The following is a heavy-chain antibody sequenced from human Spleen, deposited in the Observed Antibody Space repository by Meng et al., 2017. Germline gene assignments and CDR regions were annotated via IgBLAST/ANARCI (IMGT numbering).Heavy chain of an antibody. D-gene: IGHD3-10*01. CDR3: ATANPSGNNYYHYGMDV. Sequence: ASVKVSCKASGYTFTSYAMHWVRQAPGQRLEWMGWINAGNGNTKYSQKFQGRVTITRDTSASTAYMELSSLRSEDTAVYYCATANPSGNNYYHYGMDVWGQGTTVTVSS. CDR2: INAGNGNT. J-gene: IGHJ6*02. CDR1: GYTFTSYA. V-gene: IGHV1-3*01.